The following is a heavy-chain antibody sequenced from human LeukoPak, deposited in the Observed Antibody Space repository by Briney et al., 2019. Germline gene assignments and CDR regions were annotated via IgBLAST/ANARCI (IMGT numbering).Heavy chain of an antibody. V-gene: IGHV3-23*01. CDR2: ISGSGGST. CDR3: AKDRPLMGRPAHDAFDI. CDR1: GFTFSSYA. D-gene: IGHD3-10*01. J-gene: IGHJ3*02. Sequence: GGSLRLSCAASGFTFSSYAMSWVRQAPGKGLEWVSAISGSGGSTYYADSVKGRFTISRDNSKNTLYLQMNSLRAEDTAVYYCAKDRPLMGRPAHDAFDIWGQGTMVAVSS.